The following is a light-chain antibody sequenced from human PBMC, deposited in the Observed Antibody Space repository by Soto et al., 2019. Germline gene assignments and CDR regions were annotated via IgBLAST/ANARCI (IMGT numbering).Light chain of an antibody. CDR2: GAS. V-gene: IGKV3D-20*02. CDR1: QSVSSSY. Sequence: EIVLTQSPGTLSLSPGERATLSCRASQSVSSSYLAWYQQKPGQAPRILIYGASSRATGIPDRFSGSGSGTDFTLTISSLEPEDFAVYYCQQRSNWPPGITFGQGTR. CDR3: QQRSNWPPGIT. J-gene: IGKJ5*01.